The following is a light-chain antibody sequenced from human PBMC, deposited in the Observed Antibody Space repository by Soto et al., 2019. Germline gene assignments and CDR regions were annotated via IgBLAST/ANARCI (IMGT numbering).Light chain of an antibody. CDR2: GNS. CDR1: SSNIGAGYD. J-gene: IGLJ1*01. V-gene: IGLV1-40*01. CDR3: QSYDSSLSGLDV. Sequence: QSVLTQPPSVSGAPGQRVTISCTGSSSNIGAGYDEHWYQQLPGTAPKLLIYGNSNRPSGVPDRFSGSKSGTSASLAITGLQAEDEADYYCQSYDSSLSGLDVFGTGTKLTVL.